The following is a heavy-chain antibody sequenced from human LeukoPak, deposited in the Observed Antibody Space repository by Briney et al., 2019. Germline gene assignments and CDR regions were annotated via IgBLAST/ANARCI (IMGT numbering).Heavy chain of an antibody. CDR1: GYTLTELS. V-gene: IGHV1-24*01. CDR3: ATAFYGGRGEFDY. J-gene: IGHJ4*02. D-gene: IGHD4-23*01. Sequence: ASVKVSCKVSGYTLTELSMHWVRQAPGKGLEWMGGFDPEDGETIYVQKFQGRVTMTEDTSTDTAYMELSSLRSEDTAVYYCATAFYGGRGEFDYWGQGTLVTVSS. CDR2: FDPEDGET.